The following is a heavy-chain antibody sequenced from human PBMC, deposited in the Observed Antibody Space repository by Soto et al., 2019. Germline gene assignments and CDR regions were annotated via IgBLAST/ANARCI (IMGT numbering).Heavy chain of an antibody. CDR3: ARDYHDRRRSSDWYLDL. Sequence: EVELAESGGGLVQSGGSLRLSCAASGIIFSDHYMEWVRQAPGKGLEWVGCSRNKAEGYTTEYAASVKGRFTISRDDSKNSLYLQMNSLKTEDTAMYYCARDYHDRRRSSDWYLDLWGRGTLVTVSS. V-gene: IGHV3-72*01. D-gene: IGHD3-22*01. J-gene: IGHJ2*01. CDR1: GIIFSDHY. CDR2: SRNKAEGYTT.